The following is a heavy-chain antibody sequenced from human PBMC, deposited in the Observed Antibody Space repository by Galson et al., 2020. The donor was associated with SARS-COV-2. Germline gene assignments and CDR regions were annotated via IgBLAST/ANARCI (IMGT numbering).Heavy chain of an antibody. J-gene: IGHJ4*02. CDR1: GGSIGTYY. D-gene: IGHD5-12*01. V-gene: IGHV4-59*01. Sequence: ASETLSLTCTVSGGSIGTYYWSWIRQPPGKGLEWIGNVHDTEGTNYNPSLKTRITISLETSRNQFSLTVSSVTAADAAVYYCARAYDYFDNSDYSLFAYWGQGALVTVSS. CDR2: VHDTEGT. CDR3: ARAYDYFDNSDYSLFAY.